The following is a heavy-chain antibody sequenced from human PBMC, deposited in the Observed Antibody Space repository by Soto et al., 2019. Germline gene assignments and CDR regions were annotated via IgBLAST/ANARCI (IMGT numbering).Heavy chain of an antibody. Sequence: QVQLVQSGAEVKKPGASVKVSCKASGYTFTNYGISWVRQAPGQGLEWMGWISAYNGNTKYAQKLQGRVTMTTDTXTXTXXRELRSLRSDDTAVYYCARGVGSGSYYNQYNWFDPWGQGPLVTVSS. CDR3: ARGVGSGSYYNQYNWFDP. V-gene: IGHV1-18*01. CDR1: GYTFTNYG. J-gene: IGHJ5*02. CDR2: ISAYNGNT. D-gene: IGHD3-10*01.